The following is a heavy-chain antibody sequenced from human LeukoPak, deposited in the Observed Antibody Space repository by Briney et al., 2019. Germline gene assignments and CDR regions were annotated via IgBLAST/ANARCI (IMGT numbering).Heavy chain of an antibody. J-gene: IGHJ5*02. CDR3: AKDYDSSGYHSTYVDNWFDP. D-gene: IGHD3-22*01. CDR1: GFTFSSYG. Sequence: GGSLRLSCAASGFTFSSYGMHWVRQAPGKGLEWVAVISYDGSNKYYADSVKGRFTISRDNSKNTLYLQMNSLRAEDTAVYYCAKDYDSSGYHSTYVDNWFDPWGQGTLVTVSS. CDR2: ISYDGSNK. V-gene: IGHV3-30*18.